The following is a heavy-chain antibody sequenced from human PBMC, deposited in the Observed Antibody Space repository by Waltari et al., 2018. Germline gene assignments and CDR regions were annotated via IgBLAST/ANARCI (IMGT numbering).Heavy chain of an antibody. J-gene: IGHJ6*03. CDR2: IYYSGST. Sequence: QVQLQESGPGLVKPSETLSLTCTVSGGSISSYHGSWIRQPPGKGMEGIGYIYYSGSTNYNPSLKSRVTISVDTSKNQFSLKLSSVTAADTAVYYCARSFLGVVAATPNHYYYYYMDVWGKGTTVTVSS. D-gene: IGHD2-15*01. V-gene: IGHV4-59*01. CDR3: ARSFLGVVAATPNHYYYYYMDV. CDR1: GGSISSYH.